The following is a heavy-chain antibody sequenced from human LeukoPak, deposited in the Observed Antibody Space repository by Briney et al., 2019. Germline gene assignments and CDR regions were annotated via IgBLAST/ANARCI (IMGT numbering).Heavy chain of an antibody. CDR2: INPNSGGT. CDR3: ARILRSTPYYFDY. J-gene: IGHJ4*02. CDR1: GGTFSSYA. Sequence: GASVKVSCKASGGTFSSYAISWVRQAPGQGLEWMGWINPNSGGTNYAQKFQGRVTMTRDTSISTAYMELSRLRSDDTAVYYCARILRSTPYYFDYWGQGTLVTVSS. D-gene: IGHD5/OR15-5a*01. V-gene: IGHV1-2*02.